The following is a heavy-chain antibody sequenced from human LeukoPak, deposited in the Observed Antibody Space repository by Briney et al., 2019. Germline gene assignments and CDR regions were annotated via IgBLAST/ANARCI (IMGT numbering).Heavy chain of an antibody. Sequence: GGSLRLSCTASGFTFSGHAMSWVRQAPGKGLEWVAGISGNGHNTYYAESLKGRFTISRDNSQNTLSLQMNSLGAEDTAVYYCAKTVTGPGYFFDYWGQGTLVPVSS. J-gene: IGHJ4*02. CDR2: ISGNGHNT. V-gene: IGHV3-23*01. D-gene: IGHD4-17*01. CDR3: AKTVTGPGYFFDY. CDR1: GFTFSGHA.